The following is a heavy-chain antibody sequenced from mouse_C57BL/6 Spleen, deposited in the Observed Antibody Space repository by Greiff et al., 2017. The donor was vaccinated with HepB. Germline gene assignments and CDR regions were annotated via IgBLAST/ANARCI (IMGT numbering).Heavy chain of an antibody. V-gene: IGHV1-64*01. CDR2: IHPNSGST. J-gene: IGHJ4*01. D-gene: IGHD2-2*01. CDR3: ARDPLYGDDEGGYAMDD. Sequence: QVQLQQPGAELVKPGASVKLSCKASGYTFTSYWMHWVKQRPGQGLEWIGMIHPNSGSTNYNEKFKSKATLTVDKSSSTAYMQLSSLTSEDSAVYYCARDPLYGDDEGGYAMDDWGQGTSVTVAS. CDR1: GYTFTSYW.